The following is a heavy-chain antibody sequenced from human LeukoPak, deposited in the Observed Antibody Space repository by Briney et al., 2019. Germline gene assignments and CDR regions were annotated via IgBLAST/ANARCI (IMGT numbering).Heavy chain of an antibody. CDR1: GFTFRNNA. J-gene: IGHJ4*02. CDR3: AKDSRSSAMGVTSDY. Sequence: PGRSLRLSCAASGFTFRNNAMHWVRQAPGKGLEWLTVIANDGSNKYYAESVKGRFTISRDNSKNTLSLQMNSLRVEDTAVYYCAKDSRSSAMGVTSDYWGQGTLVTVSS. D-gene: IGHD1-26*01. V-gene: IGHV3-30*04. CDR2: IANDGSNK.